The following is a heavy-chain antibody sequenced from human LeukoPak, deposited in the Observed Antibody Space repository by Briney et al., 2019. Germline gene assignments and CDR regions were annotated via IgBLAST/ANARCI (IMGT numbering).Heavy chain of an antibody. V-gene: IGHV4-39*01. CDR1: GGSISGSSYY. Sequence: SETLSLTCTVSGGSISGSSYYWDWVRQPPGKGLEWLATIYYSGSTYYNPSLKSRVTISVDTSKNQFSLKLSSVTAADAAVYFCARQIGFYDHWGQGALVTVSS. J-gene: IGHJ4*02. CDR2: IYYSGST. D-gene: IGHD3-22*01. CDR3: ARQIGFYDH.